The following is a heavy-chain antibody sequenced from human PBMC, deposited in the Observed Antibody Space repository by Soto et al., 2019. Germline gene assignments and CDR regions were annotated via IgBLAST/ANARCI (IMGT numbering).Heavy chain of an antibody. CDR2: IYWDDDK. J-gene: IGHJ4*02. D-gene: IGHD5-12*01. Sequence: SGPTLVKPTQTLTLTCTFSGFSLSTSGLSVGWIRQSPGKALEWLAVIYWDDDKRYSPSLRTRLTITKDTSKNQVVLTLANVDPVDTATYYCALRSTLAITAPFDNWGQGTLVTVSS. CDR3: ALRSTLAITAPFDN. V-gene: IGHV2-5*02. CDR1: GFSLSTSGLS.